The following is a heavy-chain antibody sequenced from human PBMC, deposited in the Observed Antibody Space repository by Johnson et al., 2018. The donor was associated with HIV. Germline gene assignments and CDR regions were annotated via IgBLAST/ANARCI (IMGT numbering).Heavy chain of an antibody. CDR1: GFTFSSYG. CDR2: IWYDGNNK. J-gene: IGHJ3*02. CDR3: ARRTVTALFDI. V-gene: IGHV3-33*01. Sequence: QVQLVESGGGVAQPGRSLRLSCAASGFTFSSYGMHWVRQAPGKGLEWVAIIWYDGNNKYYADSVKGRFTISRDNSKNTLYLQMNSLRAEDTAVYYCARRTVTALFDIWGHGTLVTVSS. D-gene: IGHD4-17*01.